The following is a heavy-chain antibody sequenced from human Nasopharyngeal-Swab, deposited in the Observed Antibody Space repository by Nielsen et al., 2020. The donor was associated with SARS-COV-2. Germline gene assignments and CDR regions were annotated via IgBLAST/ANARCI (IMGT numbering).Heavy chain of an antibody. CDR1: GGSFSGYY. D-gene: IGHD3-16*02. CDR3: ARGGYDYVWGSYRGYFDY. V-gene: IGHV4-34*01. J-gene: IGHJ4*02. Sequence: SETLSLTCAVYGGSFSGYYWSWIRQPPGKGLEWIGEINHSGSTNYNPSLKSRVTMSVDTSKNQFSLKLSSVTAADTAVYYCARGGYDYVWGSYRGYFDYWGQGTLVTVSS. CDR2: INHSGST.